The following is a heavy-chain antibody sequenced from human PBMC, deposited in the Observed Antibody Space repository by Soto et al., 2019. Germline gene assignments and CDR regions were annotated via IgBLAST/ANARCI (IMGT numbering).Heavy chain of an antibody. CDR1: GFTFSSYA. V-gene: IGHV3-30-3*01. Sequence: PGGSLRLSCAASGFTFSSYAMHWVRQAPGKVLEWVAVISYDGSNKYYADSVKGRFTISRDNSKNTLYLQMNSLRAEDTAVYYCASSPTLNYVWGSYRYFFDYWGQGTLVTVSS. CDR2: ISYDGSNK. J-gene: IGHJ4*02. D-gene: IGHD3-16*02. CDR3: ASSPTLNYVWGSYRYFFDY.